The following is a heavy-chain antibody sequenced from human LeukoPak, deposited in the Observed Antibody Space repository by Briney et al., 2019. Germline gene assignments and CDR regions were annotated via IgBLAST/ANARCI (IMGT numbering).Heavy chain of an antibody. CDR2: ITSNGGST. V-gene: IGHV3-64*04. CDR3: ARDRSPTVTLFDY. J-gene: IGHJ4*02. Sequence: PGGSLRLSCSTSGFTFSSYAMHWVRQAPGKELEYVSAITSNGGSTYYADSVKGRFTISRDNSKNTLYLQMNSLRAEDTAVYYCARDRSPTVTLFDYWGQGTLVTVSS. D-gene: IGHD4-17*01. CDR1: GFTFSSYA.